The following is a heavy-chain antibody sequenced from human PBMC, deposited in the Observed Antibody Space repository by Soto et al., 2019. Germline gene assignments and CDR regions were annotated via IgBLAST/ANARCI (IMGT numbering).Heavy chain of an antibody. Sequence: SETLSLTCAVSGGSISSGGYSWSWIRQPPGKGLEWIGYIYHSGSTYYNPSLKSRVTISVDRSKNQFSLKLSSVTAADTAVYYCARSPSSGWTGAPTLKFDYWGQGTLVTVSS. V-gene: IGHV4-30-2*02. D-gene: IGHD6-19*01. J-gene: IGHJ4*02. CDR1: GGSISSGGYS. CDR2: IYHSGST. CDR3: ARSPSSGWTGAPTLKFDY.